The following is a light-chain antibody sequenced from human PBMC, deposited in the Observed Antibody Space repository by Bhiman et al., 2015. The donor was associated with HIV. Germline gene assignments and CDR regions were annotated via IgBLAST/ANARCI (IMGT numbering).Light chain of an antibody. CDR3: SSYTSSSTRV. V-gene: IGLV2-14*03. CDR1: SRDIGAYDY. CDR2: DVA. J-gene: IGLJ2*01. Sequence: QSALTQPASMSGSPGQSITISCTGSSRDIGAYDYVSWYQQHPGKVPKLVIYDVAYRPSGISSRFSGSKSGNTASLTISGLQAEDEADYYCSSYTSSSTRVFGGGTKLTVL.